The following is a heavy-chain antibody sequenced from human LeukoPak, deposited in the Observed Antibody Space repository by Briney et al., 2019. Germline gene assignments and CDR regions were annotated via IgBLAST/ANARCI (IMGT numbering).Heavy chain of an antibody. J-gene: IGHJ4*02. V-gene: IGHV3-21*01. CDR3: AKQGGLGYFDY. CDR2: ISSSSSYI. D-gene: IGHD6-19*01. Sequence: GGSLRLSCAASGFTFSSYSMNWVRQAPGKGLEWVSSISSSSSYIYYADSVKGRFTISRDNSKNTLYLQMNSLRAEDTAVYYCAKQGGLGYFDYWGQGTLVTVSS. CDR1: GFTFSSYS.